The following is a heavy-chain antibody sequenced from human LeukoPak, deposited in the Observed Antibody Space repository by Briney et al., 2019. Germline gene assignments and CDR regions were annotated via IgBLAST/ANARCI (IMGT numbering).Heavy chain of an antibody. CDR3: GRDRGYCSSTSCYDNH. CDR2: INSDGSST. Sequence: GGPLRLSCAASGFTFSSYWMHWVRQAPGKGLVWVSRINSDGSSTNYADSVKGRFTISRDNAKNTLYLQMNSLRAEDTAVYYCGRDRGYCSSTSCYDNHWGQGTLVTVSS. CDR1: GFTFSSYW. J-gene: IGHJ5*02. V-gene: IGHV3-74*01. D-gene: IGHD2-2*01.